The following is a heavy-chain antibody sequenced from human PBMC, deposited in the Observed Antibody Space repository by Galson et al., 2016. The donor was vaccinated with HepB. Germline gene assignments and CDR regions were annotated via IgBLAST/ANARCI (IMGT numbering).Heavy chain of an antibody. CDR1: GFPFSQYN. CDR2: ISSSSSYM. CDR3: VFGATGAFDF. V-gene: IGHV3-21*01. J-gene: IGHJ3*01. D-gene: IGHD1-26*01. Sequence: SLRLSCAASGFPFSQYNMNWVRQAPGKGLEWVSFISSSSSYMYYVDSVKGRFTISRDNAKNSLYLQMDSLRADDTAVYYCVFGATGAFDFWGQGTMVTVSS.